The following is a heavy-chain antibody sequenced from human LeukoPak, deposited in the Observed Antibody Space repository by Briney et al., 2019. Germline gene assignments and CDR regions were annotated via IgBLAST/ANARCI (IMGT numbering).Heavy chain of an antibody. CDR3: ARDSVYYDSSGYSPFDY. J-gene: IGHJ4*02. V-gene: IGHV3-7*01. CDR1: GFTFNNYW. Sequence: GGSLRLSCAASGFTFNNYWMTWVRQAPGKGLEWVANIHQHGSGKYYVDSVKGRFTISRDNAKNSLYLQMNSLRAEDTAVYYCARDSVYYDSSGYSPFDYWGQGTLVTVSS. CDR2: IHQHGSGK. D-gene: IGHD3-22*01.